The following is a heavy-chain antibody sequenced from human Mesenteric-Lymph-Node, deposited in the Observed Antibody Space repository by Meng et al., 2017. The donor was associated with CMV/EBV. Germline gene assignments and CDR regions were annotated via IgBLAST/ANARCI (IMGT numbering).Heavy chain of an antibody. J-gene: IGHJ6*02. CDR2: ISGSGGST. Sequence: GESLKISCAASGFTFSSYAMSWVRQAPGKGLEWVSAISGSGGSTYHADSVKGRFTISRDNSKNTLYLQMNSLRAEDTAVYYCARVEITMIDNGMDVWGQGTTVTVSS. CDR3: ARVEITMIDNGMDV. D-gene: IGHD3-22*01. CDR1: GFTFSSYA. V-gene: IGHV3-23*01.